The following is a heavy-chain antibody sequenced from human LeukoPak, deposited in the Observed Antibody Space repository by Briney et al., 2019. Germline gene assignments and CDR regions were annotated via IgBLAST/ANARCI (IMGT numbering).Heavy chain of an antibody. CDR2: IYYRGST. CDR3: ARAPTYYYDSSGYYQDY. Sequence: SETLSLTCTVSGGSISSGDYYGSWIRQPPGKGLEGIVYIYYRGSTDYNPSLKSRVTISVDTSTNQFSLKLSSVNAADTAVYYCARAPTYYYDSSGYYQDYWGQGTPVTVSS. D-gene: IGHD3-22*01. V-gene: IGHV4-30-4*01. CDR1: GGSISSGDYY. J-gene: IGHJ4*02.